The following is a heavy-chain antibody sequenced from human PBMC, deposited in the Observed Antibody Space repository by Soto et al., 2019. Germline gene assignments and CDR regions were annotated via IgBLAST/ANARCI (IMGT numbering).Heavy chain of an antibody. CDR1: GYTFTGYY. V-gene: IGHV1-2*02. Sequence: VASVKVSCKASGYTFTGYYMHWVRQAPGQGLEWMGWINPNSGDTNYAQKLQGRVTMTRDTSTSTAYMELRSLRSDDTAVYYCARDPRFLEWLRLADHWFDPWGQGTRVTVSS. CDR3: ARDPRFLEWLRLADHWFDP. CDR2: INPNSGDT. J-gene: IGHJ5*02. D-gene: IGHD3-3*01.